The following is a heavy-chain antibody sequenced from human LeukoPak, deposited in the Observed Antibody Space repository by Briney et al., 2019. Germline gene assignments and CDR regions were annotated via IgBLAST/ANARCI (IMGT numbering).Heavy chain of an antibody. CDR3: ARDRSGYDIDY. CDR1: GFTFSSHG. Sequence: GGSLRLSCAASGFTFSSHGMHWVPQAPGKGLEWVAVIWYDGSDKYYADSVKGRFTISRDNSKNTLYLQMNSLRAEDTAVYYCARDRSGYDIDYWGQGTLVTVSS. CDR2: IWYDGSDK. D-gene: IGHD5-12*01. V-gene: IGHV3-33*01. J-gene: IGHJ4*02.